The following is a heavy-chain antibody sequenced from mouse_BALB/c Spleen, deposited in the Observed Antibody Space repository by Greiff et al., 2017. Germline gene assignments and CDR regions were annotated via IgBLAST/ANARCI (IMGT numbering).Heavy chain of an antibody. CDR3: ARTTTAHWYFDV. V-gene: IGHV1-39*01. D-gene: IGHD1-2*01. CDR2: INPYYGST. Sequence: VQLQQTGPELVKPGASVKISCKASGYSFTDYIMLWVKQSHGKSLEWIGNINPYYGSTSYNLKFKGKATLTVDKSSSTAYMQLNSLTSEDSAVYYCARTTTAHWYFDVWGAGTTVTVSS. J-gene: IGHJ1*01. CDR1: GYSFTDYI.